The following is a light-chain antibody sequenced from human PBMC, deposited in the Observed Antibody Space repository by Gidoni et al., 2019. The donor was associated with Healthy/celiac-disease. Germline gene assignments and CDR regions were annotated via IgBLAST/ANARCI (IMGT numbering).Light chain of an antibody. J-gene: IGLJ3*02. V-gene: IGLV7-43*01. CDR1: TGAVTSGYY. CDR2: STS. CDR3: LLYYGGAWV. Sequence: QTVVTQVPSLPVSPGGTVTLTCSSSTGAVTSGYYPNWFQQKPGQVPRALLYSTSNKHSWTPARFSGSLLGGKAALTLSGVQPEDEAEYYCLLYYGGAWVFGGGTKLTVL.